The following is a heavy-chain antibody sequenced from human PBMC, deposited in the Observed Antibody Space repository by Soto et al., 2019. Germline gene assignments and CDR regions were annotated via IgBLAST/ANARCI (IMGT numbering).Heavy chain of an antibody. CDR1: GGTFSSYA. D-gene: IGHD6-13*01. CDR2: IIPIFGTA. CDR3: ASITGYSSSWYEGAFDI. V-gene: IGHV1-69*01. J-gene: IGHJ3*02. Sequence: QVQLVQSGAEVKKPGSSVKVSCKASGGTFSSYAISWVRQAPGQGLEWMGGIIPIFGTANYAQKFQGRVTITADESTSTADMELSSLRSEDTAVYYCASITGYSSSWYEGAFDIWGQGTMVTVSS.